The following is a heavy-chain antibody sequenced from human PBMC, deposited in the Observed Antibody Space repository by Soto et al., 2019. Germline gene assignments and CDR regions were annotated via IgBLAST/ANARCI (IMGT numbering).Heavy chain of an antibody. V-gene: IGHV4-4*02. CDR1: GGSISISNW. CDR3: ARKGYCSGGSCYGGWFDP. Sequence: QVQLQESGPGLVKPSGTLSLTCAVSGGSISISNWWSWVRQPPGKGLEWIGEIYHSGSTNYNPSLKSRVTISVDKSKNQFSLKLSSVTAADTAVYYCARKGYCSGGSCYGGWFDPRGQGTLVTVSS. J-gene: IGHJ5*02. D-gene: IGHD2-15*01. CDR2: IYHSGST.